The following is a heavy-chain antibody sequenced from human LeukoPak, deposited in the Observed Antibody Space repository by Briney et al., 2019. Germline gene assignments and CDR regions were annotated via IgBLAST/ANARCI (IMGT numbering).Heavy chain of an antibody. CDR3: ARDNYGSGSYVDY. CDR1: GGSISGSSYY. D-gene: IGHD3-10*01. CDR2: IYYSGRT. J-gene: IGHJ4*02. V-gene: IGHV4-39*07. Sequence: SETLSLTCTVSGGSISGSSYYWGWIRQPPGKGLEWIGSIYYSGRTYYNPSLKSRVTISVDTSKNQFSLKLSSVTAADTAVYYCARDNYGSGSYVDYWGQGTLVTVSS.